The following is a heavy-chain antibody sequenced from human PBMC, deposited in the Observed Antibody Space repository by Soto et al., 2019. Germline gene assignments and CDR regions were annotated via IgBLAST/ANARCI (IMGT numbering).Heavy chain of an antibody. V-gene: IGHV3-30*18. CDR1: GFTFSSYG. Sequence: TGGSLRLSCAASGFTFSSYGMHWVRQAPGKGLEWVAVISYDGSNKYYADSVKGRFTISRDNSKNTLYLQMNSLRAEDTAVYYCAKVEGSSGNSMDVWGQGTTVTVSS. D-gene: IGHD3-22*01. CDR3: AKVEGSSGNSMDV. J-gene: IGHJ6*02. CDR2: ISYDGSNK.